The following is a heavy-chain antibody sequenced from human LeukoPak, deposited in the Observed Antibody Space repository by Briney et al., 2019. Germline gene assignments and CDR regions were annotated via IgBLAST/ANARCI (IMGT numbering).Heavy chain of an antibody. J-gene: IGHJ5*02. CDR3: ASEINYYDSSGLP. Sequence: PGGSLRLSCAASGFTFSSYSMNWVRQAPGKGLEWVSSISSSSSYINYADSVKGRFTISRDNAKNSLYLQMNSLRAEDTAVYYCASEINYYDSSGLPWGQGTLVTVSS. D-gene: IGHD3-22*01. V-gene: IGHV3-21*01. CDR2: ISSSSSYI. CDR1: GFTFSSYS.